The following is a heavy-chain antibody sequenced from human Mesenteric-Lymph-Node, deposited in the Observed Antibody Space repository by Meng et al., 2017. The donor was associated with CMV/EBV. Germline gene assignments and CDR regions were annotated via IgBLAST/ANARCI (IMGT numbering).Heavy chain of an antibody. D-gene: IGHD3-9*01. CDR3: ARELRVGWLGFDY. CDR2: INTNTGNP. J-gene: IGHJ4*02. V-gene: IGHV7-4-1*02. Sequence: KASGYTFTRYAMNWVRQAPGQGLEWMGWINTNTGNPTYAQGFTGRFVFSLDTSVSTAYLQISSLKAEDTAVYYCARELRVGWLGFDYWGQGTLVTVSS. CDR1: GYTFTRYA.